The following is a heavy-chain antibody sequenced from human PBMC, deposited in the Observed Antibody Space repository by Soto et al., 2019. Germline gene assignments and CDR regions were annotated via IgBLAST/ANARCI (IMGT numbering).Heavy chain of an antibody. CDR3: MLGSGWKDFDY. Sequence: SATLSLTCPQTICSISGISCYWELFRQPQGKGLGWIGNIYYSGSTYYNPSLKSRVTISVDTSKNQFSLKLSSVTAADTAVYYCMLGSGWKDFDYWGQGTLVTVS. D-gene: IGHD3-22*01. V-gene: IGHV4-39*01. CDR2: IYYSGST. CDR1: ICSISGISCY. J-gene: IGHJ4*02.